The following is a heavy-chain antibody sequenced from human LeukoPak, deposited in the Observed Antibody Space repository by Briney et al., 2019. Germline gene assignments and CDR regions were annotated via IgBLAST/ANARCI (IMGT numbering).Heavy chain of an antibody. V-gene: IGHV4-59*01. J-gene: IGHJ4*02. CDR3: AREGRQDYVYFDC. D-gene: IGHD4-17*01. Sequence: PSETLSLTCTVSGDSISSYYWSWIRQPPGKGLEWMGYINYSGNINYNPALKSRVTISVDTSKNQFSLRLTSVTAADTAVYYCAREGRQDYVYFDCWGQGTLVTVSS. CDR2: INYSGNI. CDR1: GDSISSYY.